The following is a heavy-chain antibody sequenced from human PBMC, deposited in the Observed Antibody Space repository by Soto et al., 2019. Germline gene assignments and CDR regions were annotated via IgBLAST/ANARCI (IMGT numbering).Heavy chain of an antibody. J-gene: IGHJ5*02. CDR2: IYSIGST. V-gene: IGHV4-31*03. Sequence: VQLQESGTGLVKPSQTLSLTCTVSGGSISSGCSYWNWIRQHPGKGLEWIGYIYSIGSTYYNPSLKSRVTISLDTSNKQFSLRLSSVTGADTAVYYCARSVFPWGQGTLVTVSS. CDR1: GGSISSGCSY. CDR3: ARSVFP.